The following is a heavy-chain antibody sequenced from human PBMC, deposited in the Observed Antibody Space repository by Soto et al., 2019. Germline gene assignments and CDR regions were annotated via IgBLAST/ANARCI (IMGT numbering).Heavy chain of an antibody. CDR2: IDPSDSQT. CDR1: GYSFAGYW. J-gene: IGHJ4*02. CDR3: ARQIYDSDTGPNFQYYFDS. D-gene: IGHD3-22*01. V-gene: IGHV5-10-1*01. Sequence: GESLQISCKGSGYSFAGYWITWVRQKPGKGLEWMGRIDPSDSQTYYSPSFRGHVTISATKSITTVFLQWSSLRASDTAMYYCARQIYDSDTGPNFQYYFDSWGQGTPVTVSS.